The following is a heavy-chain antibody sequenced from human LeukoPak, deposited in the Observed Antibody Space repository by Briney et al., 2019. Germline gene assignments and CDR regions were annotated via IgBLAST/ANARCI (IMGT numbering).Heavy chain of an antibody. CDR3: ARDLLNEGNHLDY. CDR2: IYYSGST. V-gene: IGHV4-30-4*01. CDR1: GGSISSGDYY. D-gene: IGHD4-23*01. J-gene: IGHJ4*02. Sequence: ESSETLSLTCTVSGGSISSGDYYWSWLRQPPGKGLEWIGYIYYSGSTYYNPSLKSRVTISVDTSKNQFSLKLSSVTAADTAVYYCARDLLNEGNHLDYWGQGTLVTVSS.